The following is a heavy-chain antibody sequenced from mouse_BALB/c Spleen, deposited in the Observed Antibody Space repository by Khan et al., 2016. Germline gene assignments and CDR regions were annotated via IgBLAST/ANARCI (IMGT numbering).Heavy chain of an antibody. CDR2: IDPANDNT. CDR1: GFNIKDTY. Sequence: VQLQQSGAELVKPGASVKLSCTASGFNIKDTYMHWVKQRPEQGLEWIGRIDPANDNTKYDPKFQGKATITADTSSNTAYLQLSRLTSEDTAVYYCASSSNGYYGALYYWGQGPSVPGSS. D-gene: IGHD2-3*01. V-gene: IGHV14-3*02. J-gene: IGHJ4*01. CDR3: ASSSNGYYGALYY.